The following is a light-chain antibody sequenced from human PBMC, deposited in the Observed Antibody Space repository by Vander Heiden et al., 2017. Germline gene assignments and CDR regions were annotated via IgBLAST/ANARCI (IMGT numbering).Light chain of an antibody. Sequence: SYELTQPPPVSVSPGQTARITCSGDALPKQDDYGDQQKPGQAPVLVIYKERERPSGSPERFSGSSAGTTVTLTISGVQAEDEAEYYCQSAESSGTFNVVFGGGTKLTVL. CDR3: QSAESSGTFNVV. CDR2: KER. CDR1: ALPKQD. J-gene: IGLJ2*01. V-gene: IGLV3-25*03.